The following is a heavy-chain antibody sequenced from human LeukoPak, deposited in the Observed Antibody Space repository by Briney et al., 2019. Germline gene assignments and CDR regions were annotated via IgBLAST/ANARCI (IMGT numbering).Heavy chain of an antibody. CDR2: ISYSGST. J-gene: IGHJ4*02. V-gene: IGHV4-39*01. CDR1: GGSISSSSYY. CDR3: ASDPFSSAWEFDY. Sequence: SETLSLTCTVSGGSISSSSYYWGWIRPPPGKGLEWIGSISYSGSTYYNPSLRSRVTISIDTSKNQFSLKLNSVTAADTAVYHCASDPFSSAWEFDYWGQGTLVTVSS. D-gene: IGHD6-19*01.